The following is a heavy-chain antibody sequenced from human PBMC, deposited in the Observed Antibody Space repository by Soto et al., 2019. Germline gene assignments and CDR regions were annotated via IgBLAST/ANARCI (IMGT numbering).Heavy chain of an antibody. CDR3: ARESSTSYIRY. CDR1: GFTFSSYS. CDR2: ITTSSSYI. V-gene: IGHV3-21*01. D-gene: IGHD2-2*01. J-gene: IGHJ4*02. Sequence: EVQLVESGGGLVQPGGSLRLSCAASGFTFSSYSMNWVRQAPGKGLEWVSSITTSSSYIYYADSVKGRFTISRDNAKNSLYLQMNSLRAEDTAIYYCARESSTSYIRYWGQGTLVTVSS.